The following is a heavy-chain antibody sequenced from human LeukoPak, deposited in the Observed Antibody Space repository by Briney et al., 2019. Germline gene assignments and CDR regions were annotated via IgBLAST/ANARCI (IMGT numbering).Heavy chain of an antibody. CDR1: GFTFTSSA. D-gene: IGHD3-22*01. CDR3: AAAPPSSDYYDSSGYLDY. V-gene: IGHV1-58*01. J-gene: IGHJ4*02. Sequence: SVKVSCKASGFTFTSSAVQWVRQARGQRLEWIGWIVVGSGNTNYAQKFQERVTITRDMSTSTAYMELSSLRSEDTAVYHCAAAPPSSDYYDSSGYLDYWGQGTLVTVSS. CDR2: IVVGSGNT.